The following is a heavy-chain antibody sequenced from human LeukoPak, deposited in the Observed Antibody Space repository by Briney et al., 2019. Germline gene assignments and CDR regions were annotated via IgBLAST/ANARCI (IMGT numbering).Heavy chain of an antibody. D-gene: IGHD1-26*01. CDR1: GGSFSGYY. V-gene: IGHV4-34*01. Sequence: SETLSLTCAVYGGSFSGYYWSWIRQPPGKGLEWVGEINHSGSTNYNPSLKSRVTISVDTSKNQFSLKLSSVTAADTAVYYCARGRIVNYYYDYYMDVWGKGTTVTVSS. CDR3: ARGRIVNYYYDYYMDV. J-gene: IGHJ6*03. CDR2: INHSGST.